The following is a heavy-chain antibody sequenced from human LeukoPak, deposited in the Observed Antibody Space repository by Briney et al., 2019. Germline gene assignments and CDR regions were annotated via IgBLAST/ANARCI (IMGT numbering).Heavy chain of an antibody. CDR1: GGSISSSSYY. D-gene: IGHD5-18*01. CDR3: ARYGQTAMVDY. Sequence: SETLSLTCTVSGGSISSSSYYWGWIRQPPGKGLEWIGSIYYSGSTYYNPSPKSRVTISVDTSKNQFSLKLSSVTAADTAVYYCARYGQTAMVDYWGQGTLVTVSS. CDR2: IYYSGST. J-gene: IGHJ4*02. V-gene: IGHV4-39*01.